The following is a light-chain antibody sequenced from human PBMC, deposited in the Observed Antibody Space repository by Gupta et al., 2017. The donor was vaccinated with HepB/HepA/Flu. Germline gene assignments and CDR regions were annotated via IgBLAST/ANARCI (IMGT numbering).Light chain of an antibody. Sequence: SSALTQDTAVSVALGQTVRITCQGDSLRSYYASWYQQKPGQAPVLVIYGKNNRPSGIPDRFSGSSSGNTASLTITGAQAEEEADYYCNSRDSSGNHPFGGGTKLTVL. CDR1: SLRSYY. J-gene: IGLJ2*01. CDR2: GKN. CDR3: NSRDSSGNHP. V-gene: IGLV3-19*01.